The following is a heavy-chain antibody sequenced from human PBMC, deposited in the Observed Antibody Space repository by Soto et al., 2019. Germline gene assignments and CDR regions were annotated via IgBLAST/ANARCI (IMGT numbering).Heavy chain of an antibody. CDR3: ARSVAVPGAHLEY. V-gene: IGHV4-59*01. CDR1: GGSIGGSY. D-gene: IGHD6-19*01. Sequence: SETLSLTCSVSGGSIGGSYWSWIRQSPGKGLEWLGYVYYTGSTNYSPSLRSRVSISVDTSKNEFSLRLSSVTAADTAVYFCARSVAVPGAHLEYWGQGTQVTVSS. J-gene: IGHJ4*02. CDR2: VYYTGST.